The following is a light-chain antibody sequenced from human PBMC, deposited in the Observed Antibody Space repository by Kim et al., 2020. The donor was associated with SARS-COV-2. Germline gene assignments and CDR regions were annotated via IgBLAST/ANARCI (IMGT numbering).Light chain of an antibody. CDR3: QAWDSSSDHRV. Sequence: SYELTQPPSVSVAPGKTARITCGGNNIGSKSVHWYQQKPGQAPVLVIHYGRDRPSGIPDRFSGSNSGNTATLTISGVEAGGEADYYCQAWDSSSDHRVFG. J-gene: IGLJ3*02. CDR2: YGR. CDR1: NIGSKS. V-gene: IGLV3-21*04.